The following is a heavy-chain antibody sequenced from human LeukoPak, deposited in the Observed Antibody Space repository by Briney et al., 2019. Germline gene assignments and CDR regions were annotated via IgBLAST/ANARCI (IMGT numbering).Heavy chain of an antibody. D-gene: IGHD6-6*01. CDR2: IKSKTDGGTT. J-gene: IGHJ4*02. Sequence: GGSLRLSCAASGFTFSNAWMSWVRQAPGKGLEWVGRIKSKTDGGTTDYAAPVKGRLNISRADSKNTLYLQMNSLKTEDTAVYYCTGPGEYSSSSVIDYWGQGTLVTVSS. V-gene: IGHV3-15*01. CDR1: GFTFSNAW. CDR3: TGPGEYSSSSVIDY.